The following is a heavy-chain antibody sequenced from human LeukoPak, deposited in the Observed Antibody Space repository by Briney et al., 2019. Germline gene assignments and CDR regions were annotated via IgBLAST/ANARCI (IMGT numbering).Heavy chain of an antibody. J-gene: IGHJ4*02. CDR2: IYYSGNT. CDR1: GDSMRRSSYY. CDR3: AREGGPYRPLDY. V-gene: IGHV4-39*07. Sequence: PSETLSLTCTVSGDSMRRSSYYWGWIRQSPGKGLEWIAGIYYSGNTFHNPSLKSRVAISVDKSENHISLKLTSVTAADTAVYYCAREGGPYRPLDYSGQGTLVTVAS.